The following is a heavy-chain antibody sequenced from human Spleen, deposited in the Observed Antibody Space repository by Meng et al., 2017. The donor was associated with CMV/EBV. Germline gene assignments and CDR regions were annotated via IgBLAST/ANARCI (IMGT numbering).Heavy chain of an antibody. D-gene: IGHD1-26*01. J-gene: IGHJ4*02. CDR2: ISSSSTI. CDR1: GFTFSSYS. CDR3: ARAVGARGF. Sequence: GGSLRLSCAASGFTFSSYSMNWVRQAPGKGLEWVSYISSSSTIYYADSVKGRFTISRDNAKNSLYLQMNSLRAEDTAVYYCARAVGARGFWGQGTLVTVSS. V-gene: IGHV3-48*04.